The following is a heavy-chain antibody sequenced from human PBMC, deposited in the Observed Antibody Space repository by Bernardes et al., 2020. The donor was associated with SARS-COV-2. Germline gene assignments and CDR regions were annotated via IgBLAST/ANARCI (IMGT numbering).Heavy chain of an antibody. CDR1: GGSISGHY. CDR3: AREVWFNSGKLFSAFDY. Sequence: SEPLSLTCTVSGGSISGHYWSWIRQPPGKGLQWIGYIYSSGSTKYDPSLKSRVTTSVDTSKNQFSLKLSSVTAADTAVYYCAREVWFNSGKLFSAFDYWGQGTLVTVS. V-gene: IGHV4-59*11. J-gene: IGHJ4*02. CDR2: IYSSGST. D-gene: IGHD6-19*01.